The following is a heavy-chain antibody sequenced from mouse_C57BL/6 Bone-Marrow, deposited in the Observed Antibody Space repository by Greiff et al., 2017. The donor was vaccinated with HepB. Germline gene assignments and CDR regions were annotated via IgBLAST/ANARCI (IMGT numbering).Heavy chain of an antibody. D-gene: IGHD1-1*01. CDR1: GYTFTSYW. J-gene: IGHJ4*01. Sequence: QVHVKQPGAELVMPGASVKLSCKASGYTFTSYWMHWVKQRPGQGLEWIGEIDTSDSYTNYNQKFKGKSTFTVDKSSSTAYMQLSSLTSEDSAVYYCATPSNYYGSSYYAMDYWGQGTSVTVSS. CDR2: IDTSDSYT. CDR3: ATPSNYYGSSYYAMDY. V-gene: IGHV1-69*01.